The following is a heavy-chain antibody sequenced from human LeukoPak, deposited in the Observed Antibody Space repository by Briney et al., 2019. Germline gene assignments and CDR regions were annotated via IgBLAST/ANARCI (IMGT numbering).Heavy chain of an antibody. Sequence: PSETLSLTCNVSGGSINPYYWTWIRQTPGKGLEWIGSFYYSGTTHHNPSLQSRITISLDTSKNHFSLNLRSVTAADTAVYYCARVVLGDFGWGQFYHYSLDVWGKGTAVTIS. CDR1: GGSINPYY. D-gene: IGHD4-17*01. CDR2: FYYSGTT. J-gene: IGHJ6*03. V-gene: IGHV4-59*01. CDR3: ARVVLGDFGWGQFYHYSLDV.